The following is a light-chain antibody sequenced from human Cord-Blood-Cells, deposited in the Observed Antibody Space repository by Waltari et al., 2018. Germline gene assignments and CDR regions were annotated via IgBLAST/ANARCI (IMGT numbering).Light chain of an antibody. CDR3: QSYDSSNHWV. V-gene: IGLV6-57*02. CDR1: SGTIASNH. Sequence: NFMLTQPHSVSASPGKTVTISCTGSSGTIASNHAHWSQQRPGSAPTTVIYEDKQRPSGVPDRFSGSIDSSSNSASLTISGLKTEDEADYYCQSYDSSNHWVFGGGTKLTVL. J-gene: IGLJ3*02. CDR2: EDK.